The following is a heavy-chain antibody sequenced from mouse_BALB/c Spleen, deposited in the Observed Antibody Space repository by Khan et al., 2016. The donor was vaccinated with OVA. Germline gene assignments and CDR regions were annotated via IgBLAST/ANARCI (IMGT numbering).Heavy chain of an antibody. V-gene: IGHV5-9-3*01. CDR1: GFTFSRYA. CDR3: ARLYAMDY. J-gene: IGHJ4*01. CDR2: ISSGGSYT. Sequence: EVQGVESGGGLVKPGGSLKLSCAASGFTFSRYAMSWVRQTPEKRLEWVATISSGGSYTYYPDSVKGRFTISRDNAKNTLYLPMSSLRSEDTAMYYCARLYAMDYWGQGTSVTVSS.